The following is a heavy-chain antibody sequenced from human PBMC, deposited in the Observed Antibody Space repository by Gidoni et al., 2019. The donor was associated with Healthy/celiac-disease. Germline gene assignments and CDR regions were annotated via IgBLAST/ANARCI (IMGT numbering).Heavy chain of an antibody. V-gene: IGHV1-46*01. D-gene: IGHD6-13*01. CDR1: GYTFTSYY. Sequence: QVQLVQSGAEVQQPGASVKVSCQASGYTFTSYYMHWVRHAPGQGLEWMGIINPSGGSTSYAQKFQFRVTMTSYTYTSTVYMELRSLRSEDTAVYYCARDRDSRTDVWGQGTMVTVSS. J-gene: IGHJ6*02. CDR2: INPSGGST. CDR3: ARDRDSRTDV.